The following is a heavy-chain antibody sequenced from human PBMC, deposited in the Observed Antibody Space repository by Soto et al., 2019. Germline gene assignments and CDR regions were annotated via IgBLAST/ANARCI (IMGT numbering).Heavy chain of an antibody. Sequence: GASVKVSSKASGYTFTSYDINWVRQATGQGLEWMGWMNPNSGNTGYAQKFQGRVTMTRNTSISTAYMELSSLRSEDTAVYYCARDLDGSDAFDIWGQGTMVTVSS. CDR3: ARDLDGSDAFDI. D-gene: IGHD2-2*03. V-gene: IGHV1-8*01. CDR2: MNPNSGNT. J-gene: IGHJ3*02. CDR1: GYTFTSYD.